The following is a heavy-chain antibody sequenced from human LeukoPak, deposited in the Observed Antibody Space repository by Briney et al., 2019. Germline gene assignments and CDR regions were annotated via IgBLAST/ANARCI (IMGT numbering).Heavy chain of an antibody. CDR3: ARDRDLWGYGDYRAGPDWYFDL. Sequence: PSETLSLTCAVYGGSFSGYYWSWIRQPPGKGLEWIGEINHSGSTNFNPSLKSRITISVDTSKNQFSLKLSSVTAADTAVYYCARDRDLWGYGDYRAGPDWYFDLWGRGTLVTVSS. D-gene: IGHD4-17*01. CDR2: INHSGST. J-gene: IGHJ2*01. V-gene: IGHV4-34*01. CDR1: GGSFSGYY.